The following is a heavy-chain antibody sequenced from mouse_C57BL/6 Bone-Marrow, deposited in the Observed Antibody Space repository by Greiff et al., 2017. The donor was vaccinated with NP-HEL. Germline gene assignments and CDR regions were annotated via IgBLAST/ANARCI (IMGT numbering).Heavy chain of an antibody. CDR2: ISDGGSYT. J-gene: IGHJ3*01. CDR1: GFTFSSYA. Sequence: EVNVVESGGGLVKPGGSLKLSCAASGFTFSSYAMSWVRQTPEKRLEWVATISDGGSYTYYPDNVKGRFTISRDNAKNNLYLQMSHLKSEDTAMYYCARELAYWGQGTLVTVSA. CDR3: ARELAY. V-gene: IGHV5-4*01.